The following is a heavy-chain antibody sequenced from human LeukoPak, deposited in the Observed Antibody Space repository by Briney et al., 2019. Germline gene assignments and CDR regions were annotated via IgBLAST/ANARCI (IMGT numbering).Heavy chain of an antibody. Sequence: SETLSLTCTVSGGSISTSSYFWGWIRQPPGKGLEWIGSIYYSGRTYYNPSLESRVTISVDTSKNQFSQKLNSVTAADTAVYYCARHGGLKYGGYEKRFDYWGQGTLVTVSS. D-gene: IGHD5-12*01. CDR3: ARHGGLKYGGYEKRFDY. V-gene: IGHV4-39*01. CDR1: GGSISTSSYF. J-gene: IGHJ4*02. CDR2: IYYSGRT.